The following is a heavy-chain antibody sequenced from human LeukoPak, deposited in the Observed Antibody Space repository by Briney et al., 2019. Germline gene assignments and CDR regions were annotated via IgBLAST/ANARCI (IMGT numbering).Heavy chain of an antibody. CDR1: GGSISSYY. J-gene: IGHJ4*02. V-gene: IGHV4-59*12. CDR2: ISYSAIT. D-gene: IGHD6-19*01. Sequence: SETLSLTCTVSGGSISSYYWSWIRQPPGKGLEWIGYISYSAITNYNPALKSRVTISIDTSKNQFSLKLSSVTAADTAVYYCARGHSSGRYPGLDYFDYWGQGTLVTVSS. CDR3: ARGHSSGRYPGLDYFDY.